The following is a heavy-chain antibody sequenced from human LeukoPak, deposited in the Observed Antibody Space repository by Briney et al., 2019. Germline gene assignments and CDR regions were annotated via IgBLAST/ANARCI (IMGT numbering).Heavy chain of an antibody. J-gene: IGHJ5*02. CDR2: INDNGKSI. V-gene: IGHV3-64D*06. CDR3: VEDPWGVDH. Sequence: GGSLRLSCLGSGFTFSSYVMHWIRQAPGKGLEYVSAINDNGKSIYYADSVKGRFTISRDNSKNTLYLQMSSLRPEDTAVYYCVEDPWGVDHWGQGTLVTVSS. D-gene: IGHD7-27*01. CDR1: GFTFSSYV.